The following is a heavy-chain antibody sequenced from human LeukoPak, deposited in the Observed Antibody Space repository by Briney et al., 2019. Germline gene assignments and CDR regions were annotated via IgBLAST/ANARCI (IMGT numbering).Heavy chain of an antibody. CDR3: ARVGSGDIYGYGDY. V-gene: IGHV3-66*01. CDR2: LYSGGNT. D-gene: IGHD5-18*01. CDR1: GFTVRTNY. Sequence: GGSLRLSCAASGFTVRTNYMSWVRQASGKGLELVSVLYSGGNTYYADSVKGRFTISRDDSKNTLYLQMSSLRVADTAVYYCARVGSGDIYGYGDYWGQGTLVTVSS. J-gene: IGHJ4*02.